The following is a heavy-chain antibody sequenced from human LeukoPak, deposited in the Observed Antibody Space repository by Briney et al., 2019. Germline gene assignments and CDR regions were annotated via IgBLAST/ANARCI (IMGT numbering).Heavy chain of an antibody. Sequence: GASVKVSCKASGYTFTSYDINWVRQATGQGLEWMGWMNPNSGNTGYAQKFQGRVTITRNTSITTAYMELSSLRSEDTAVYYCARGSYDSSDFEYFHHWGQGTLVTVSS. CDR1: GYTFTSYD. D-gene: IGHD3-22*01. CDR3: ARGSYDSSDFEYFHH. CDR2: MNPNSGNT. V-gene: IGHV1-8*03. J-gene: IGHJ1*01.